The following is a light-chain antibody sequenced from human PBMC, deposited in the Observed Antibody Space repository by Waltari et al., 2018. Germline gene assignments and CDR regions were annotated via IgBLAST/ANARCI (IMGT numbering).Light chain of an antibody. V-gene: IGLV1-47*01. CDR2: RSN. CDR3: AAWDDSLSVNWV. Sequence: QSVLTQPPSASGTPGQRVTISCSGSSSNIGSSYVYWYQQLPGTAPKLLIYRSNQRPSGVPDRVSCSKSVTSASLAISGLRSEDEADYYCAAWDDSLSVNWVFGGGTKLTVL. J-gene: IGLJ3*02. CDR1: SSNIGSSY.